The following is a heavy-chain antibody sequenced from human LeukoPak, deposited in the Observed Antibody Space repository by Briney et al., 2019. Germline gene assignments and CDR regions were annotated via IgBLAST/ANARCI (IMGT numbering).Heavy chain of an antibody. CDR2: FSSSGTT. V-gene: IGHV4-4*07. Sequence: SETLSLTCSVSGDSISYFYWSWIRQAAGKGLEWIGRFSSSGTTDYNASLKSRVTMSVDTSKNQLSLKLSSVTAADTAVYYCATSGGNGYRGWFDPWGQGTLVTVSS. CDR3: ATSGGNGYRGWFDP. CDR1: GDSISYFY. D-gene: IGHD2-15*01. J-gene: IGHJ5*02.